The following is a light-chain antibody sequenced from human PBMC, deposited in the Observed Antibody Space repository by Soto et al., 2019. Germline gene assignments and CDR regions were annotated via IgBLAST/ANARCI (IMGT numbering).Light chain of an antibody. CDR3: RQTNSCPDT. CDR1: QGINKW. V-gene: IGKV1D-12*01. CDR2: AAS. J-gene: IGKJ5*01. Sequence: DIQMTQSPSSLSASVGDRVTITCRASQGINKWLAWYQQKPGKAPNILIFAASSLQSAVPSRFSGRGSGTEITLTTISLQPEDVSTYYCRQTNSCPDTFGQGTRLEIK.